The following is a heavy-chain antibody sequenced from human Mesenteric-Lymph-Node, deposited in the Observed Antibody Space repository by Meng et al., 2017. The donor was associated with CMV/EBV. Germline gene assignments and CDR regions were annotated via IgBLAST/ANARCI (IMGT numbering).Heavy chain of an antibody. V-gene: IGHV3-11*04. D-gene: IGHD2-2*01. Sequence: GESLKISCAASGFTFSDYYMSWIRQAPGKGLEWVSYISSSGSTIYYADSVKGRFTISRDNAKNSLYLQMNSLRAEDTAVYYCARSCSSTSCFYGMDVWGQGTTVTVSS. CDR1: GFTFSDYY. CDR3: ARSCSSTSCFYGMDV. J-gene: IGHJ6*02. CDR2: ISSSGSTI.